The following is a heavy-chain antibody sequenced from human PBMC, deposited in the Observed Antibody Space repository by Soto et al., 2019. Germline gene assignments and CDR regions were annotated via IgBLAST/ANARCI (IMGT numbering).Heavy chain of an antibody. Sequence: ASVKVSCKASGYTFTSYDINWVRQATGQGLEWMGWMNPDSGNTGYAQKLQGRVTMTRNTSISTAYMELSSLRSDDTAVYYCARDVDTAMVLDPNYYYYMDVWGKGTTVTVSS. V-gene: IGHV1-8*01. CDR3: ARDVDTAMVLDPNYYYYMDV. D-gene: IGHD5-18*01. CDR2: MNPDSGNT. J-gene: IGHJ6*03. CDR1: GYTFTSYD.